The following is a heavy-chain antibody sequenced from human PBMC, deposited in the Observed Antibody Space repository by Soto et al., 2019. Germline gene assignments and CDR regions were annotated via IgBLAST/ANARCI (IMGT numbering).Heavy chain of an antibody. J-gene: IGHJ4*02. CDR2: IYPGDHET. CDR1: GYTFSNFW. Sequence: GESLKISCQCSGYTFSNFWIGWVRQLPGQGLEWMGIIYPGDHETRYSPSFLGKVTISTETSINTAYLQWSSLEASDSAFYFCARSPRSSPYFDFWGQGALVTVSS. D-gene: IGHD6-13*01. V-gene: IGHV5-51*01. CDR3: ARSPRSSPYFDF.